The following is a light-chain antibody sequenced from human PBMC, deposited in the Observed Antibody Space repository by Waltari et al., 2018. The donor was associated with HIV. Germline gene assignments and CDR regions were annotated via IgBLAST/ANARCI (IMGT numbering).Light chain of an antibody. CDR1: KSISSY. CDR3: QQSYSTPGT. CDR2: AAS. Sequence: DLQMTQSPSSLSASVGDRVTITCRASKSISSYLNWYQQKPGKAPKLLIYAASSLQSGVPSRFSGSGSGTDFTLTISSLQPEDFATYYCQQSYSTPGTFGQGTRLEIK. V-gene: IGKV1-39*01. J-gene: IGKJ5*01.